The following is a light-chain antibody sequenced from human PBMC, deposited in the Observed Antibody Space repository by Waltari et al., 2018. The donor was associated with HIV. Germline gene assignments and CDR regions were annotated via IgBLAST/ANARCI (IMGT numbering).Light chain of an antibody. V-gene: IGLV2-8*01. J-gene: IGLJ2*01. Sequence: QSALAQPPSASVSPGQSVTISCTGTSSDVGGYSYVSWYQQPPGKALKLMIYEVSKRPSGVADRFSGSKSGNAASLAVSGLQAEDEADYYCSSYAVSHNVIFGGGTKLTVL. CDR2: EVS. CDR3: SSYAVSHNVI. CDR1: SSDVGGYSY.